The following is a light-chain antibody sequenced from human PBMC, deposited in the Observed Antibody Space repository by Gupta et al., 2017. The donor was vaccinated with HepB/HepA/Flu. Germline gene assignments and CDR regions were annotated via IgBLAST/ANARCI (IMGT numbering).Light chain of an antibody. CDR2: GPS. J-gene: IGKJ3*01. Sequence: ETMMSHSTLTLSVSPGERATLTCRASQSMGRDLDWYQQKPGRPPGLLIYGPSTRASGIKARSSGSGGGTESNLTITSRQSEDFEVYSCQQDNYRPLKLTFGDGTKVDIK. CDR3: QQDNYRPLKLT. V-gene: IGKV3-15*01. CDR1: QSMGRD.